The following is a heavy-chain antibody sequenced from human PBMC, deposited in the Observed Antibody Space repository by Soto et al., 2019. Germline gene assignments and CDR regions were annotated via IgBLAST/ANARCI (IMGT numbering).Heavy chain of an antibody. V-gene: IGHV3-33*01. J-gene: IGHJ4*02. CDR3: ARALGTTVPYFDY. CDR2: IWYDGSNK. D-gene: IGHD4-17*01. Sequence: PGGSLRLSCAASGFTFSSYGMHWVRQAPGKGLEWVAVIWYDGSNKYYADSVKGRFTISRDNSKNTLYLQMNSLRAEDTAVYYCARALGTTVPYFDYWRQGTLVTVSS. CDR1: GFTFSSYG.